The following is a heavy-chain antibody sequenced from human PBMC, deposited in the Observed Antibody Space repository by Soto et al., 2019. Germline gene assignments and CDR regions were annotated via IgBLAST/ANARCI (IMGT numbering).Heavy chain of an antibody. CDR1: GGTFSSYA. Sequence: SVKVSCKASGGTFSSYAISWVRQAPGQGLEWMGGIIPIFGTANYAQKFQGRVTITADKSTSTAYMELSSLRSEDTAVYYCARGPDYGDYVAYFDYWGQGTLVTVSS. D-gene: IGHD4-17*01. CDR2: IIPIFGTA. J-gene: IGHJ4*02. CDR3: ARGPDYGDYVAYFDY. V-gene: IGHV1-69*06.